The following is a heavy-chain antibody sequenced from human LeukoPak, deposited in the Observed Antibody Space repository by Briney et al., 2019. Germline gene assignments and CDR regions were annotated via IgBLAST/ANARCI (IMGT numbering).Heavy chain of an antibody. J-gene: IGHJ6*03. D-gene: IGHD2-2*03. V-gene: IGHV1-46*01. CDR1: GYTFTGYY. CDR2: INPSGGST. Sequence: ASVKVSCKASGYTFTGYYMHWVRQAPGQGLEWMGIINPSGGSTSYAQKFQGRVTITADKSTSTAYMELSSLRSEDTAVYYCARVGWSRYYYYYMDVWGKGTTVTISS. CDR3: ARVGWSRYYYYYMDV.